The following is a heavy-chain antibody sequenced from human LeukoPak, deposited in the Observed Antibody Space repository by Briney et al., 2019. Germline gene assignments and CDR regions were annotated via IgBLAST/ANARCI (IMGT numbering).Heavy chain of an antibody. J-gene: IGHJ6*02. Sequence: PKASVKVSCKASGGTFSSYAISWVRQAPGQGLEWMGGIIPIFGTANYAQKFQGRVTITADESTSTAYMELSSPRSEDTAVYYCARAIRDLTIFGVVHYYGMDVWGQGTTVTVSS. CDR3: ARAIRDLTIFGVVHYYGMDV. CDR1: GGTFSSYA. CDR2: IIPIFGTA. V-gene: IGHV1-69*13. D-gene: IGHD3-3*01.